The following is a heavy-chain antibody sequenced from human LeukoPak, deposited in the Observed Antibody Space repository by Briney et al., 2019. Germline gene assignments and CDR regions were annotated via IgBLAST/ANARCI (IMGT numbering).Heavy chain of an antibody. CDR3: ARDGTSCSGYPGY. V-gene: IGHV3-21*01. CDR1: GFTFSSYS. Sequence: GGSLRLSCAASGFTFSSYSMNWVRQAPGKGLEWVSSISSSSSYIYYADSVKGRFTISRDNAKNSLYLQMNSLRAEDTAVYYCARDGTSCSGYPGYWGQGTLVTVSS. CDR2: ISSSSSYI. D-gene: IGHD5-12*01. J-gene: IGHJ4*02.